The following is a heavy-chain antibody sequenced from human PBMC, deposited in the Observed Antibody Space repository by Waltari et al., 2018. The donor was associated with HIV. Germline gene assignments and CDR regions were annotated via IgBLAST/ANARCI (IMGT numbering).Heavy chain of an antibody. CDR1: GYTFTSYA. D-gene: IGHD5-12*01. J-gene: IGHJ3*02. V-gene: IGHV7-4-1*02. CDR3: AREIDGYNANAFDI. Sequence: QVQLVQSGSELKKPGASVKVSCKASGYTFTSYAMYWVRRAPGQGLEWMGWINTNTGNPTYAQGFTGLFVFSLDTSVSTAYLQISSLKAEDTAVYYCAREIDGYNANAFDIWGQGTMVIVSS. CDR2: INTNTGNP.